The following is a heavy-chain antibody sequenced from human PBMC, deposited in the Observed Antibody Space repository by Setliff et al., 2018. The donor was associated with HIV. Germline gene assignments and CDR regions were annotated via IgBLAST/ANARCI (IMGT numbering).Heavy chain of an antibody. CDR3: ARDRPQYCSSPTCNLGIDY. D-gene: IGHD2-2*01. Sequence: GASVKVSCKASGGAFSIFAISWVRQAPGQGLEWMGGIIPILGTANYAQKFQGRVTITADESTNTVYLELSSLRSEDTALYYCARDRPQYCSSPTCNLGIDYWGQGTLVTVSS. V-gene: IGHV1-69*13. CDR1: GGAFSIFA. J-gene: IGHJ4*02. CDR2: IIPILGTA.